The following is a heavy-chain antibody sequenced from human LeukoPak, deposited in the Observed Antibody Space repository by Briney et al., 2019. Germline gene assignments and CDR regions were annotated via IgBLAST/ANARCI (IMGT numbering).Heavy chain of an antibody. D-gene: IGHD6-13*01. CDR1: GGTFSTYA. V-gene: IGHV1-69*13. CDR2: IIPIFGTA. J-gene: IGHJ4*02. CDR3: ARHFQRSSSWFDPGASFDY. Sequence: SVKVSCKASGGTFSTYAISWVRQAPGQGLEWMGGIIPIFGTANYAQKFQGRGTITADESTTTAYLELSSLRSEDTAVYYCARHFQRSSSWFDPGASFDYWGQGTLVTVSS.